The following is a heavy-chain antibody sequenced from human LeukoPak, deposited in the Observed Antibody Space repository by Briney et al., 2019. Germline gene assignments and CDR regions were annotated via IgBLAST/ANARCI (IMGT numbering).Heavy chain of an antibody. J-gene: IGHJ4*02. CDR2: IYSGGST. CDR3: ARGSPCSGGSCLPVRFDY. Sequence: GGSLRLSCAASGFTVSSNYMSLVRQAPGKGLEWVSVIYSGGSTYYADSVKGRFTISRDNSKNTLYLQMNSLRAEDTAVYYCARGSPCSGGSCLPVRFDYWGQGTLVTVSS. D-gene: IGHD2-15*01. V-gene: IGHV3-66*01. CDR1: GFTVSSNY.